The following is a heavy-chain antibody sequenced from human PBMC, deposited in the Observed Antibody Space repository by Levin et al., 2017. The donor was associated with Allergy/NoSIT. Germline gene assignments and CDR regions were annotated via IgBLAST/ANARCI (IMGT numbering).Heavy chain of an antibody. CDR3: AHSNGIAARHPWESFDY. CDR1: GFSLSTSGVG. D-gene: IGHD6-6*01. Sequence: SGPTLVKPTQTLTLTCTFSGFSLSTSGVGVGWIRQPPGKALEWLALIYWDDDKRYSPSLKSRLTITKDTSKNQVVLTMTNMDPVDTATYYCAHSNGIAARHPWESFDYWGQGTLVTVSS. V-gene: IGHV2-5*02. J-gene: IGHJ4*02. CDR2: IYWDDDK.